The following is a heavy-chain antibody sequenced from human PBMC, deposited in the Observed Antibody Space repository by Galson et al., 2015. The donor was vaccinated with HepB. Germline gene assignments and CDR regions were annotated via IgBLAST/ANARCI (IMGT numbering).Heavy chain of an antibody. J-gene: IGHJ5*02. CDR1: GFTFSSYA. D-gene: IGHD2-15*01. V-gene: IGHV3-23*01. CDR3: AKDQYDRWWSSPDWFDP. Sequence: SLRLSCAASGFTFSSYAMSWVRQAPGKGLEWVSAISGSGGSTYYADSVKGRFTISRDNSKNTLYLQMNSLRAEDTAVYYCAKDQYDRWWSSPDWFDPWGQGTLVTVSS. CDR2: ISGSGGST.